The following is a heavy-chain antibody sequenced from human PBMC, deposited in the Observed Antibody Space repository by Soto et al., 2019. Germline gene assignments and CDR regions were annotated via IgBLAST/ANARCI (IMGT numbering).Heavy chain of an antibody. J-gene: IGHJ6*02. CDR1: GGSISSGDYY. CDR2: IYYSGST. CDR3: ARNGDDDGMDV. D-gene: IGHD4-17*01. Sequence: QVQLQESGPGLVKPSQTLSLTCTVSGGSISSGDYYWSWLRQPPGKGLEWIGSIYYSGSTSYNPSLKIRVAVSVDTSNNQFSLKLSSVSAADTAVYYCARNGDDDGMDVWGQGTTVTVSS. V-gene: IGHV4-30-4*01.